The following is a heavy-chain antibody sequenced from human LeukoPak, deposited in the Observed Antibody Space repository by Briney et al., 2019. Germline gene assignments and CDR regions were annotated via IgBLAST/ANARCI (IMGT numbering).Heavy chain of an antibody. D-gene: IGHD1-1*01. Sequence: GGSLRLSCAASGFTFSSYWMHWVRQAPGKGLVWVSRINSDGSSTSYADSVKGRFTISRDNAKNTLYLQMNSLRAEDTAVYYCARWAGWNDGYYYYGMDVWGQGTTVTVSS. CDR1: GFTFSSYW. V-gene: IGHV3-74*01. CDR2: INSDGSST. CDR3: ARWAGWNDGYYYYGMDV. J-gene: IGHJ6*02.